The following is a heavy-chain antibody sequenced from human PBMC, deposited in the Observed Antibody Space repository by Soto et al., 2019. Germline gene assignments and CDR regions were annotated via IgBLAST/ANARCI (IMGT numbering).Heavy chain of an antibody. CDR1: GGSFSGYY. Sequence: PSETLSLPCAVFGGSFSGYYWRCIRQPPGKGLEWIGEINHSGSTNYNPSLKSRVTISVDTSKNQFSLKLSSVTAADTAVYYCARDNVGTTVTTLWGQGTLVTVSS. D-gene: IGHD4-17*01. J-gene: IGHJ4*02. V-gene: IGHV4-34*01. CDR2: INHSGST. CDR3: ARDNVGTTVTTL.